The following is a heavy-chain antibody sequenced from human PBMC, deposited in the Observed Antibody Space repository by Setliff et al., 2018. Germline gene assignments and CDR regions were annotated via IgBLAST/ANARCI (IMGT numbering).Heavy chain of an antibody. J-gene: IGHJ5*02. CDR3: ARDYQGGWFDP. CDR2: IQKSGGT. V-gene: IGHV4-59*01. CDR1: GVSISSYY. Sequence: SETLSLTCNVSGVSISSYYWSWIRQPPGKGLESIGYIQKSGGTNYNPALKSRVTISVDTSKTQVSLTLTSVTAADTAVYYCARDYQGGWFDPWGPGTLVTVSS. D-gene: IGHD3-16*01.